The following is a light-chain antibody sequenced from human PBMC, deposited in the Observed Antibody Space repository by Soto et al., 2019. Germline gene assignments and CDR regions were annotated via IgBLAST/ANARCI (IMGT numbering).Light chain of an antibody. CDR1: QSVTFSC. CDR3: QQYGSSPPT. V-gene: IGKV3-20*01. J-gene: IGKJ1*01. CDR2: GAS. Sequence: DIVLTQSPGTLSLSPGERATLSCWASQSVTFSCLAWYQQKPGQAPRLLISGASSKATGIPDRFSGSGSGTDFTLTISRLEPEDFAVYYCQQYGSSPPTFGQGTKVEFK.